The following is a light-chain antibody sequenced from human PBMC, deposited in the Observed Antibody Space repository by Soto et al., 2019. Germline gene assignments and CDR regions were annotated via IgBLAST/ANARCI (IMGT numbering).Light chain of an antibody. CDR3: QQADSYPIT. Sequence: DIQMTQSPSSVSVSVGDRVTITCRASLDINRWLAWYQVIPGKPPKLLIAGAFVLQSGVPSRFSGSGYGTDFALTIDNLQPEDFATYYCQQADSYPITFGQGTRLET. V-gene: IGKV1-12*01. CDR2: GAF. CDR1: LDINRW. J-gene: IGKJ5*01.